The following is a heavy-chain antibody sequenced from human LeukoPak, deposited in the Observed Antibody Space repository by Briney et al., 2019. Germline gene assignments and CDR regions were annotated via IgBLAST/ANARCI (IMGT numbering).Heavy chain of an antibody. CDR3: AKDEGSSSWYFTSYYYYYMDV. CDR1: GFTFSSYG. Sequence: GGSLRLSCAASGFTFSSYGMHWVRQAPGKGLEWVAFIRYDGSNKYYADSVKGRFTISRDNSKNTLYLQMNSLRAEDTAVYYCAKDEGSSSWYFTSYYYYYMDVWGKGTTVTISS. CDR2: IRYDGSNK. J-gene: IGHJ6*03. D-gene: IGHD6-13*01. V-gene: IGHV3-30*02.